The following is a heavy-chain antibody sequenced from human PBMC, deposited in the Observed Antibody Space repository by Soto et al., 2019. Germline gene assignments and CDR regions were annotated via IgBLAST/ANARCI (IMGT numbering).Heavy chain of an antibody. V-gene: IGHV4-59*12. D-gene: IGHD1-26*01. J-gene: IGHJ4*02. CDR3: ARDPQGDGRLDLDY. Sequence: SETQSLTCTVSDGSISSYDWSWIRQPPGKGLEWIGEIYYSGNTNYNPSLKSRDTISVDTSKNQFSLKLSSVTAADTAMYYCARDPQGDGRLDLDYWGQGTLVTVS. CDR2: IYYSGNT. CDR1: DGSISSYD.